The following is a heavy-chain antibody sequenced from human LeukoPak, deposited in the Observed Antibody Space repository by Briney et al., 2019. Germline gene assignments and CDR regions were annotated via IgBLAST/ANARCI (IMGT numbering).Heavy chain of an antibody. J-gene: IGHJ1*01. Sequence: GASVKVSCKASGYTFTSYGIIWVRQAPGQGLEWMGWISPYNGNTNYAQKLQGRVTMTTDTSTSTAYMEQRSLRSDDTAVYYCASCHCTNGVCYGECEYFQHWGQGTLVTVSS. D-gene: IGHD2-8*01. V-gene: IGHV1-18*01. CDR1: GYTFTSYG. CDR3: ASCHCTNGVCYGECEYFQH. CDR2: ISPYNGNT.